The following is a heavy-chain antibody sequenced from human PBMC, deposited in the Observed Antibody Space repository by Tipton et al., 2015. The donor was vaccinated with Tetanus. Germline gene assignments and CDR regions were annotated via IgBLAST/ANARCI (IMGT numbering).Heavy chain of an antibody. CDR2: ISDSTDYI. D-gene: IGHD6-19*01. CDR1: RFTFSHYS. V-gene: IGHV3-21*01. CDR3: ARAQVVAGTGGFDP. J-gene: IGHJ5*02. Sequence: SLRLSCAAFRFTFSHYSMTWVRQAPGKGLEWVSSISDSTDYIYYADSVKGRFTISRNNAKNTVYLQMVSLRVEDTAVYYCARAQVVAGTGGFDPWGQGTLVTVSS.